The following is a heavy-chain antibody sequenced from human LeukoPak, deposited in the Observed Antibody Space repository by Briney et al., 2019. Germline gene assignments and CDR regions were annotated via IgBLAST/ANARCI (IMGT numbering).Heavy chain of an antibody. CDR1: GFSLSSSGVG. CDR2: IYWDDDK. D-gene: IGHD3-10*01. J-gene: IGHJ6*04. CDR3: AHSAMVREMDYGMDV. V-gene: IGHV2-5*02. Sequence: SGPTLVKLTQTLTLTCTFSGFSLSSSGVGVNWIRQPPGQALEWLALIYWDDDKRYSPSLSSRLTITKDTSKNQVVLTMTNMDPVDTATYYCAHSAMVREMDYGMDVWGKGTTVTVSS.